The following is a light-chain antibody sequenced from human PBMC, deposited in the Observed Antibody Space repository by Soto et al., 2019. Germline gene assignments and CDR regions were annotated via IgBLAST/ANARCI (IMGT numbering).Light chain of an antibody. CDR1: QSISSN. Sequence: EIVMTQSPATLSVSPGERATLSCRASQSISSNLAWYQQKPGQAPRLLIYGASTRATGIPATFSGSGSGTEFTLTISSLQSEEFAVYYCQQYNNWPFTFGPGTKVDIK. V-gene: IGKV3-15*01. CDR3: QQYNNWPFT. CDR2: GAS. J-gene: IGKJ3*01.